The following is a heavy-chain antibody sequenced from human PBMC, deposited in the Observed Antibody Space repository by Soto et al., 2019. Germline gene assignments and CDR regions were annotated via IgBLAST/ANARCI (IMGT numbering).Heavy chain of an antibody. J-gene: IGHJ6*02. D-gene: IGHD5-18*01. CDR1: GFTFDDYT. CDR3: AKGRIAMVLYYYGMDV. CDR2: ISWDGGST. Sequence: GGSLRLSCAASGFTFDDYTMHWVRQAPGKGLEWVSLISWDGGSTYYADSVKGRFTISRDNSKNSLYLQMNSLRTEDTALYYCAKGRIAMVLYYYGMDVWGQGTTVTVSS. V-gene: IGHV3-43*01.